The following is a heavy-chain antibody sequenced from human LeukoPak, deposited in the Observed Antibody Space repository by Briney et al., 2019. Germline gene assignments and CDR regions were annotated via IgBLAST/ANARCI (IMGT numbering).Heavy chain of an antibody. CDR3: ARIAVFEGEVIYYYYYMDV. Sequence: GGSLRLSCAASGFTFSSYSMNWVRQAPGKGLEWASSLSSSSSYIYYADSVKGRFTISRDNAKNSLYLQMNSLRAEDTAVYYCARIAVFEGEVIYYYYYMDVWGKGTTVTVSS. J-gene: IGHJ6*03. CDR1: GFTFSSYS. D-gene: IGHD2-21*01. V-gene: IGHV3-21*01. CDR2: LSSSSSYI.